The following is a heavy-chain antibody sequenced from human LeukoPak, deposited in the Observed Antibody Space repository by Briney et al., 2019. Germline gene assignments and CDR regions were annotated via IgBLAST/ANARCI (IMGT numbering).Heavy chain of an antibody. Sequence: PSETLSLTCAVYGGSFSSYYWGWIHQPPGKGLEWIGSIYYSGSTYYNPSLKSRVTISVDTSKNQFSLKLSSVTAADTAVYYCARRGYFDYWGQGTLVTVSS. V-gene: IGHV4-39*01. CDR3: ARRGYFDY. D-gene: IGHD3-16*01. CDR1: GGSFSSYY. J-gene: IGHJ4*02. CDR2: IYYSGST.